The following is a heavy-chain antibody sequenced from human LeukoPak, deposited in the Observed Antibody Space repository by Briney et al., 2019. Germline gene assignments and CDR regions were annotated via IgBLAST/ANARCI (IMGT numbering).Heavy chain of an antibody. V-gene: IGHV3-43*01. CDR2: ISWDGGST. Sequence: GGSLRLSCAASGFTFDDYTMHWVRHAPGKGLEWVSLISWDGGSTYYADSVKGRFTISRDNSKNSLYLQMNSLRTEDTALYCCAKGFGGSEIEYYFDYWGQGTLVTVSS. CDR3: AKGFGGSEIEYYFDY. D-gene: IGHD3-10*01. CDR1: GFTFDDYT. J-gene: IGHJ4*02.